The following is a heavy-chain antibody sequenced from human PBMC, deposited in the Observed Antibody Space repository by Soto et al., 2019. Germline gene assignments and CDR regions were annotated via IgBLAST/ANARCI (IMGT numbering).Heavy chain of an antibody. V-gene: IGHV4-30-4*01. CDR1: GGSIGSGDYY. D-gene: IGHD1-1*01. CDR2: IYYSGST. J-gene: IGHJ4*02. CDR3: ARGGLMAGYPTDFDY. Sequence: SETLSLTCTVSGGSIGSGDYYWGGIRQPPGKGLEWIGYIYYSGSTYYNPSLKSRVTISVDTSKNQFSLKLSSVTAADTAVYYCARGGLMAGYPTDFDYWGQGTLVTVSS.